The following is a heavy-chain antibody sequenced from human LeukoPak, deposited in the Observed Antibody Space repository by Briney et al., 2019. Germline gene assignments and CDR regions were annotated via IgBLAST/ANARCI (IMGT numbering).Heavy chain of an antibody. J-gene: IGHJ4*02. D-gene: IGHD3-10*01. Sequence: PSETLSLTCTVSGGAISSYYWSWIRQPPGKGLEWIGYIYYSGSTNYNPSLKSRVTISVDTSKNQFSLKLSSVTAADTAVYYCARDLGFGAHYFDYWGQGTLVTVSS. CDR2: IYYSGST. V-gene: IGHV4-59*01. CDR3: ARDLGFGAHYFDY. CDR1: GGAISSYY.